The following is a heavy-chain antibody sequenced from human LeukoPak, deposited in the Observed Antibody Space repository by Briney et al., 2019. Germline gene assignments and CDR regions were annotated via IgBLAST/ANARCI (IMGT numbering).Heavy chain of an antibody. J-gene: IGHJ3*02. CDR2: ISSRGSNI. D-gene: IGHD3/OR15-3a*01. V-gene: IGHV3-11*01. Sequence: KAGGSLRLSCAASGFTFSDYLLTWIRQAPGKGLEWVSYISSRGSNIYYADSVKGRFTLSRDNAKNSLLLQMNNLRAEDTAVYYCARAGPPKYDFRSGYENAFDIWGQGTMVTVSS. CDR1: GFTFSDYL. CDR3: ARAGPPKYDFRSGYENAFDI.